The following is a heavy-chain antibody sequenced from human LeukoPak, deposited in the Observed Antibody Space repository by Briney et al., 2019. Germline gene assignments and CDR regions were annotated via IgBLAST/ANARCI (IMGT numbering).Heavy chain of an antibody. V-gene: IGHV3-23*01. CDR1: GFTFSSYA. Sequence: PGGSLRLSCAASGFTFSSYAMSWVRQAPGKGLEWVSAISGSGGSTYYADSVKGRFTISRDNSKNTLYLQMNSLRAEDTAVYYCAKVSVPVWEQYYFDYWGQGTLVTVSS. CDR2: ISGSGGST. D-gene: IGHD1-26*01. J-gene: IGHJ4*02. CDR3: AKVSVPVWEQYYFDY.